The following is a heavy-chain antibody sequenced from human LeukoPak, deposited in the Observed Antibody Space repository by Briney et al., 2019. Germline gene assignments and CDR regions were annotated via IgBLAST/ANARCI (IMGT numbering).Heavy chain of an antibody. D-gene: IGHD6-19*01. J-gene: IGHJ4*02. V-gene: IGHV4-59*08. Sequence: TSETLSLTCTVSGGSISSYYWSWIRQPPGKGLEWIGYIYYSGSTNYNPSLKSRVTISLDTSKNQFSLKLSSVTAADTAVYYCAGTRLLFDSSGWYTPTYYFDYWGQGTLVTVSS. CDR3: AGTRLLFDSSGWYTPTYYFDY. CDR1: GGSISSYY. CDR2: IYYSGST.